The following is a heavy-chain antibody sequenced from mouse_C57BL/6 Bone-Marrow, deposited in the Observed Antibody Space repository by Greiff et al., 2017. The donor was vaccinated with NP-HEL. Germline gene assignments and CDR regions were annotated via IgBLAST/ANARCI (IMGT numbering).Heavy chain of an antibody. CDR2: ISNGGGST. Sequence: EVQRVESGGGLVQPGGSLKLSCAASGFTFSDYYMYWVRQTPEKRLEWVAYISNGGGSTYYPDTVKGRFTISRDNAKNTLYLQMSRLKSEDTAMYYCARHDGSYWYFDVWGTGTTVTVSS. V-gene: IGHV5-12*01. J-gene: IGHJ1*03. CDR3: ARHDGSYWYFDV. CDR1: GFTFSDYY. D-gene: IGHD2-3*01.